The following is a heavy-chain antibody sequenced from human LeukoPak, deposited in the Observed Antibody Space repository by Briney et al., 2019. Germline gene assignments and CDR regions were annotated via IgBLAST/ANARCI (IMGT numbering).Heavy chain of an antibody. D-gene: IGHD3-3*01. V-gene: IGHV4-38-2*02. Sequence: SETVSLTCTVSGYSISSGYYWGWIRQPPGKGLEWIGSIYHSGSTYYNPSLKSRVTISVDTSKNQFSLKLSSVTAADTAVYNCARRTITILGVVIGWFAPCGQGTLATVSS. CDR1: GYSISSGYY. J-gene: IGHJ5*02. CDR2: IYHSGST. CDR3: ARRTITILGVVIGWFAP.